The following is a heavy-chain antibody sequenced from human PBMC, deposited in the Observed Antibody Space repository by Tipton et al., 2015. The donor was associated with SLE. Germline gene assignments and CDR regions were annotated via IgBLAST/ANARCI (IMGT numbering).Heavy chain of an antibody. CDR2: IYSGGST. V-gene: IGHV3-53*05. J-gene: IGHJ4*02. CDR3: AKRASDRDFDY. Sequence: SLRLSCAASGFTVSSNYMTWVRQAPGKGLEWVSVIYSGGSTYYADSVKGRFTISRDNSKNTLYLQMNSLRAEDTAVYYCAKRASDRDFDYWGQGTLVTVSS. CDR1: GFTVSSNY.